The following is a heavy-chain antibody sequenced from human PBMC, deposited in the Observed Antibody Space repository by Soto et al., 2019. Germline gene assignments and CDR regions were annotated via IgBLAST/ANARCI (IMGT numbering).Heavy chain of an antibody. D-gene: IGHD2-2*01. CDR1: GYTFARYD. Sequence: QVELVQSGAEVKKPGASVKVSCKASGYTFARYDISWLRQAPGQGLEWMGWISAYNGNTNYAQKLQGRVTMTTDTSTCTAYMELRSLRYDDTAVYYCARDPPPADYWGQGTLVTVS. CDR2: ISAYNGNT. V-gene: IGHV1-18*01. CDR3: ARDPPPADY. J-gene: IGHJ4*02.